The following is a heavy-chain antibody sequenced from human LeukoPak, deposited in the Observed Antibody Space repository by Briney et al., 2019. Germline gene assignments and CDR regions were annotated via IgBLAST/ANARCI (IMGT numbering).Heavy chain of an antibody. CDR1: GYTFTTYD. Sequence: ASVKVSCKASGYTFTTYDVSWVRQAPGQGLEWLGWISAYNGNTKSAQKFQGRVTMTTDTSTSTAYMEQRSLRSDDTAVYYCAKDHRDYAGATTLLGAFEVWGQGTLVTVS. CDR2: ISAYNGNT. CDR3: AKDHRDYAGATTLLGAFEV. V-gene: IGHV1-18*01. D-gene: IGHD3-16*01. J-gene: IGHJ3*01.